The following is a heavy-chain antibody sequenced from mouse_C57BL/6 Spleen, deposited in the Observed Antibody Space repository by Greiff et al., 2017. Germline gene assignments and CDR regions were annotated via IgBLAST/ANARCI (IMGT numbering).Heavy chain of an antibody. CDR2: IYPGSGST. CDR1: GYTFTSYW. J-gene: IGHJ3*01. V-gene: IGHV1-55*01. D-gene: IGHD2-4*01. Sequence: VQLQQSGAELVKPGASVTMSCKASGYTFTSYWITWVKQRPGQGLAWIGDIYPGSGSTTCNEKFKRKATLPVDTSYSTAYMQLISRTAEDAAVYYCAIYYDYDGGFAYGGQWTLVTVSA. CDR3: AIYYDYDGGFAY.